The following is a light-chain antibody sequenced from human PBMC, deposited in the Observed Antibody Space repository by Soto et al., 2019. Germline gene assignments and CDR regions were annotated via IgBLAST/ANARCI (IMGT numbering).Light chain of an antibody. V-gene: IGKV3-15*01. CDR3: QQYNNWPPAYT. CDR1: QSVSSN. CDR2: GAS. J-gene: IGKJ2*01. Sequence: EIVMTQSPATLSVSPGERATLSCRASQSVSSNLAWYQQTPGQAPRLLIYGASTRATGIPARFSGSGSGTVFTLTISSLQPEDFAVYYCQQYNNWPPAYTFGQGTKLEIK.